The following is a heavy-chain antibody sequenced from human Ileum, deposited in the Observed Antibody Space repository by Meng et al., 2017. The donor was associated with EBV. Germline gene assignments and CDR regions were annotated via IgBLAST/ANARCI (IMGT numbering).Heavy chain of an antibody. Sequence: QVPLVRSGAEVKRPGASVKVPCKAYGYIFNTYVVSWVRQAPGQGPEWMGWISAYNGNTNYAQNFQGRFTMTTDTSTSTAYMELRSLRSDDTAVYYCARDLPGGTKGTWLDLWGQGTLVTVSS. CDR1: GYIFNTYV. D-gene: IGHD1-14*01. CDR3: ARDLPGGTKGTWLDL. V-gene: IGHV1-18*01. CDR2: ISAYNGNT. J-gene: IGHJ5*02.